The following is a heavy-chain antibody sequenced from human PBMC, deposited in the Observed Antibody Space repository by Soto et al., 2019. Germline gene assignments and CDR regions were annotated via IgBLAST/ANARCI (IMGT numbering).Heavy chain of an antibody. J-gene: IGHJ3*02. CDR2: IIPIFGTA. CDR3: ARDMYSSGWNDAFDI. CDR1: GGTFSSYA. D-gene: IGHD6-19*01. Sequence: SVKVSCKASGGTFSSYAISWVRQAPGQGLEWMGGIIPIFGTANYAQKFQGRVTITADESTSTAYMELSSLRSEDTAVYYCARDMYSSGWNDAFDIWGQGTMVTVSS. V-gene: IGHV1-69*13.